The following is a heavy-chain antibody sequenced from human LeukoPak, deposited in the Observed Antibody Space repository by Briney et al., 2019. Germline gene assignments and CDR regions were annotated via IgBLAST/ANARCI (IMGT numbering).Heavy chain of an antibody. CDR3: ARDPSSSWYLFGFWFDP. Sequence: ASVKVSCKASGYTFTGYYMHWVRQAPGQGLEWMGRINPNSGGTNYAQKFQGRVTMTRDTSTSTAYMELSRLRSDDTAVYYCARDPSSSWYLFGFWFDPWGQGTLVTVSS. CDR2: INPNSGGT. CDR1: GYTFTGYY. J-gene: IGHJ5*02. D-gene: IGHD6-13*01. V-gene: IGHV1-2*06.